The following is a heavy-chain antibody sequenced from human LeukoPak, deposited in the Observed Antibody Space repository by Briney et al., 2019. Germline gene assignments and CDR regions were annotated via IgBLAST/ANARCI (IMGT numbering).Heavy chain of an antibody. D-gene: IGHD1-26*01. CDR3: ARDFPLWELLGGGAFDI. V-gene: IGHV4-39*07. J-gene: IGHJ3*02. CDR2: IYYSGST. Sequence: SETLSLTCTVSGGSISSSSYYWGWIRQPPGKGLEWIGSIYYSGSTYYNPSLKSRVTISVDTSKNQFSLKLSSVTAADTAVYYCARDFPLWELLGGGAFDIWGQGTMVTVSS. CDR1: GGSISSSSYY.